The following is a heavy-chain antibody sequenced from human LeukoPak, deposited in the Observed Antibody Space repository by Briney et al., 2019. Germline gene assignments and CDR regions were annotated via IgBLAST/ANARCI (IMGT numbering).Heavy chain of an antibody. V-gene: IGHV1-2*02. D-gene: IGHD6-6*01. J-gene: IGHJ4*02. CDR1: GYTFTSYG. CDR3: AHKESSSSFDY. Sequence: GASVNVSCKASGYTFTSYGISWVRQAPGQGLEWMGWINPNSGGTNYAQKFQGRVTMTRDTSISTAYMELSRLRSDDTAVYYCAHKESSSSFDYWGQGTLVTVSS. CDR2: INPNSGGT.